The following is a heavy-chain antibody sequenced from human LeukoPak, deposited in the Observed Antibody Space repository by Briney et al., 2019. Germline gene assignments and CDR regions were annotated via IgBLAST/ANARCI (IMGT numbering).Heavy chain of an antibody. CDR3: ARLPLEAVAAFDP. V-gene: IGHV5-51*01. Sequence: GESLQISCKGSGYSFTSYWIGWVRQMPGKGLEWMGIIYPGDSDTRYSPSFQGQVTISADKSISTAYLQWSSLKASDTAMYYCARLPLEAVAAFDPWGQGTLVTVSS. D-gene: IGHD6-19*01. J-gene: IGHJ5*02. CDR2: IYPGDSDT. CDR1: GYSFTSYW.